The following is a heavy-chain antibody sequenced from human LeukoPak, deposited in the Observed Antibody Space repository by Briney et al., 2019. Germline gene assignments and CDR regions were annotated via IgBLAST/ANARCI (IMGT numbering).Heavy chain of an antibody. Sequence: GGSLRLSCAASGFTFSSYGMHWVRQAPGKGLEWVTFIRYDGNNRYYADSVKGRFTISRDNSKNTLYLQMNSLRPEDTAVYYCATNPEGSYYFDYWGQGTLVTVSS. CDR3: ATNPEGSYYFDY. CDR2: IRYDGNNR. V-gene: IGHV3-30*02. J-gene: IGHJ4*02. CDR1: GFTFSSYG.